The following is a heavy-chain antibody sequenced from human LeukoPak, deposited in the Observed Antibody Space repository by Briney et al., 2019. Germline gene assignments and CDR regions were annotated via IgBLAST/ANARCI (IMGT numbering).Heavy chain of an antibody. Sequence: PGRSLRFSCAASGFTFSSYAMHWVRQAPGKGLEWVAVISYDGSNKYYADSVKGRFTISRDNSKNTLYLQMNSLRAEDTAVYYCARSEFDYYYYYGMDVWGQGTTVTVSS. J-gene: IGHJ6*02. V-gene: IGHV3-30-3*01. D-gene: IGHD3-10*01. CDR1: GFTFSSYA. CDR2: ISYDGSNK. CDR3: ARSEFDYYYYYGMDV.